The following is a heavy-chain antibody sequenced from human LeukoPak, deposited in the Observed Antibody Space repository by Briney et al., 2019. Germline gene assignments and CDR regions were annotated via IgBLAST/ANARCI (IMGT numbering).Heavy chain of an antibody. CDR2: ITGSSNT. D-gene: IGHD4-11*01. J-gene: IGHJ4*02. CDR3: AKALTTQGDY. CDR1: GFTFSSYA. V-gene: IGHV3-23*01. Sequence: PGGSLRLSCAASGFTFSSYAMSWVRQAPGKGLEWVSGITGSSNTYYADSVKGRFTISRDNSKNMLYLQMNSLRAEDTAVYYCAKALTTQGDYWGQGTLVTVSS.